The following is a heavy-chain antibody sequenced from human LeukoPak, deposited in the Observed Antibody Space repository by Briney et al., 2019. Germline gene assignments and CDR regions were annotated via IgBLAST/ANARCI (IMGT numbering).Heavy chain of an antibody. CDR1: GFTFSSYA. J-gene: IGHJ1*01. CDR2: ISGSGGST. D-gene: IGHD6-6*01. V-gene: IGHV3-23*01. Sequence: GGSLRLSCAASGFTFSSYAMSWVRQAPGKGLEWVSAISGSGGSTYYADSVKGRFTISRDNSKNTLYLQMNSLRAEDTAVYYCAKLWAEYSSSSRYFQHWGQGTLVTVSS. CDR3: AKLWAEYSSSSRYFQH.